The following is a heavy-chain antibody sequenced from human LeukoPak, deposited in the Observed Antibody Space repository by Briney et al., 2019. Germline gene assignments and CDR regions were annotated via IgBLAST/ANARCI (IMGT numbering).Heavy chain of an antibody. CDR1: GLTFSSYA. D-gene: IGHD3-22*01. Sequence: GGSLRLSCAASGLTFSSYAMSWVRQAPGKGLEWVSAIRRTSGSTYYADSVKGRFTISRDNSKNTLYLQMNSLRAEDTAVYYCANTDYYDTSALDYWGQGTLVTVSS. CDR2: IRRTSGST. CDR3: ANTDYYDTSALDY. V-gene: IGHV3-23*01. J-gene: IGHJ4*02.